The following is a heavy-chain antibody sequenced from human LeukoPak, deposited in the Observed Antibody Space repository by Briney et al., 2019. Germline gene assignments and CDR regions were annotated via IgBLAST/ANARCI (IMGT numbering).Heavy chain of an antibody. V-gene: IGHV1-2*06. CDR2: INPNTGGT. Sequence: GASVKVSCKASGYTFTGYFLHWVRQAPGQGLEWMGRINPNTGGTNYAQKFQGRVTMTRDTSITTAYMEVSSLKSYDTAVYYCARDLSGFLAYGDNLDYWGQGTLVTVSS. D-gene: IGHD4-17*01. CDR1: GYTFTGYF. J-gene: IGHJ4*02. CDR3: ARDLSGFLAYGDNLDY.